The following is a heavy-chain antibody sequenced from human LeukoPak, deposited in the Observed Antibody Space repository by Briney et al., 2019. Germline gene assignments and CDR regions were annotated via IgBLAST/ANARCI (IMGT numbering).Heavy chain of an antibody. Sequence: ASVKVSCKASGYTFTSYDIHWVRQATGQGLEWMGWMNPNSGNTGYAQKFQGRVTMTRNTSISTAYMELSSLRSEDTAVYYCASLREMAVAGDSDYWGQGTLVTVSS. V-gene: IGHV1-8*01. D-gene: IGHD6-19*01. CDR3: ASLREMAVAGDSDY. CDR1: GYTFTSYD. CDR2: MNPNSGNT. J-gene: IGHJ4*02.